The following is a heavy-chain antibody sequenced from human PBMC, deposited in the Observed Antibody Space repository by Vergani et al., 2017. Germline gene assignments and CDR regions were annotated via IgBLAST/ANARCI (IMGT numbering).Heavy chain of an antibody. D-gene: IGHD2-21*02. CDR3: ARDPRGYGGDPEDYYYGMDV. Sequence: EVQLVESGGGLVQPGGSLRLSCAASGFLFSDYWLNWVRQSPGGGLEGVANIKQDGSEEFYVDSVKGRFTLSRDNAKNSVFLQINGLRAEDTAVYYCARDPRGYGGDPEDYYYGMDVWGQGTTVTVSS. J-gene: IGHJ6*02. CDR1: GFLFSDYW. V-gene: IGHV3-7*03. CDR2: IKQDGSEE.